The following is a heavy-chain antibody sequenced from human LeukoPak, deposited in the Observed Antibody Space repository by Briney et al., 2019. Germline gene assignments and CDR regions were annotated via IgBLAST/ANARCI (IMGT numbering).Heavy chain of an antibody. Sequence: GASVKVSCKASGHTFTGYYMHWVRQAPGQGLEWMGWINPNSGGTNYAQKFQGRVTMTRDTSISTAYMELSRLRSDDTAVYYCARAVGATGTSDYWGQGTLVTVSS. CDR2: INPNSGGT. CDR3: ARAVGATGTSDY. D-gene: IGHD1-26*01. CDR1: GHTFTGYY. V-gene: IGHV1-2*02. J-gene: IGHJ4*02.